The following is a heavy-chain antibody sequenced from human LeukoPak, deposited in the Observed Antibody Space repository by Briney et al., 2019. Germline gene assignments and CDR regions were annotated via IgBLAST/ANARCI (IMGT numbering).Heavy chain of an antibody. J-gene: IGHJ3*02. Sequence: GASVKVSCKASGYTFTSYGISWVRQAPGQGLEWMGWISAYNGNTNYAQKLQGRVTMTTDTSTSTAYMELRSLRSDDTAVYYCAREFGVRGYSPGAFDIWGQGTMVTVSS. CDR1: GYTFTSYG. D-gene: IGHD5-18*01. V-gene: IGHV1-18*01. CDR3: AREFGVRGYSPGAFDI. CDR2: ISAYNGNT.